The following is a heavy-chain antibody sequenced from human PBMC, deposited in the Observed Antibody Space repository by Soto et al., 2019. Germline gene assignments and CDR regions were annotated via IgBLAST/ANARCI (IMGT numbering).Heavy chain of an antibody. J-gene: IGHJ4*02. CDR3: ARDKRGYGDFSY. V-gene: IGHV4-31*03. D-gene: IGHD4-17*01. CDR2: VPDSQNT. Sequence: SETLSLTCTVSGGSISSGGYYWHWIRQPPGKGPEWIGYVPDSQNTYYNPSLRSRVTISEDTSENQFSLELNSVTAADTAVYYCARDKRGYGDFSYWGQGTLVTVSS. CDR1: GGSISSGGYY.